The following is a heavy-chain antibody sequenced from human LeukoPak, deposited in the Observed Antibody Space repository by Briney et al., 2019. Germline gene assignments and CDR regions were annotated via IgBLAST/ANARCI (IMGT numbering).Heavy chain of an antibody. CDR1: GFTFSSYD. Sequence: GGSLRLSCAASGFTFSSYDMHWVRQATGKGLEWVAVIGPAADPYYPVSVKGRFTISRENAKNSLYLQMNSLRAGDTAVYYCVRGGLGLADDAFDIWAKGRWSPSLQ. D-gene: IGHD6-19*01. V-gene: IGHV3-13*05. CDR3: VRGGLGLADDAFDI. CDR2: IGPAADP. J-gene: IGHJ3*02.